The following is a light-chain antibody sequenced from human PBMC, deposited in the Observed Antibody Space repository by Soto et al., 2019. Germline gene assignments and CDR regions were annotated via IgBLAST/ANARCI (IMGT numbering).Light chain of an antibody. V-gene: IGKV3-11*01. CDR3: QQRTNGLFT. J-gene: IGKJ3*01. Sequence: FTQSPASLSSSPGERATLTCRASQTVVISLAWYQHKPGQPPRLLIYDASKRATGIPARFGGSGSGTDFTLTIISLEPEDFAVYYCQQRTNGLFTFGPGTKVDI. CDR1: QTVVIS. CDR2: DAS.